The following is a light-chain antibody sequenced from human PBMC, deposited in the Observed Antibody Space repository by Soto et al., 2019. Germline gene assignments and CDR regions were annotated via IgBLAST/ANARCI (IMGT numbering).Light chain of an antibody. CDR2: GNS. J-gene: IGLJ1*01. V-gene: IGLV1-40*01. CDR3: QSYDSSLSAFYV. CDR1: SSNIGAGYD. Sequence: QTVVTQPPSVSGAPGQRVTSSCTGSSSNIGAGYDVHWYQQLPGTAPKLLIYGNSNRPSGVPDRFSGSKSGTSASLAITGLQAEDEADYYCQSYDSSLSAFYVFGTGTKLTVL.